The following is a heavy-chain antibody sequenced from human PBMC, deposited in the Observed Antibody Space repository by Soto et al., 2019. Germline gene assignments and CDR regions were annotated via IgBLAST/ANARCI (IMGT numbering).Heavy chain of an antibody. V-gene: IGHV1-18*01. CDR2: INVYTGNT. D-gene: IGHD3-10*01. J-gene: IGHJ5*02. CDR3: ARGVGSGSYYHQYNWFDP. Sequence: QVQLVQSGGEVKKPGASVKVYCKASGYPLTNSGISWVRQAPGQWLEWMGWINVYTGNTKYAQKVQGRVTMTTDTSTSTAYMELRSLRSDDTAVYYCARGVGSGSYYHQYNWFDPWGQRTLVTVSS. CDR1: GYPLTNSG.